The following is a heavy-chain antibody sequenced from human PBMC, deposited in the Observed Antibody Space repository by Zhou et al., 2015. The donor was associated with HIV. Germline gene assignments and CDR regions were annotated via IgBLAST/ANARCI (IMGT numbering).Heavy chain of an antibody. D-gene: IGHD2-2*01. Sequence: QVQLVESGGGVVQPGRSLRLSCAASGFTFSSYGMHWVRQAPGKGLEWVAVIWFDGSNKYYVDSVKGRFTISRDNSKNTLYLQMNSLRDEDTAVYNCARGRMGKRNQPFDYWAREPWSPSPQ. CDR2: IWFDGSNK. CDR3: ARGRMGKRNQPFDY. CDR1: GFTFSSYG. J-gene: IGHJ4*02. V-gene: IGHV3-33*01.